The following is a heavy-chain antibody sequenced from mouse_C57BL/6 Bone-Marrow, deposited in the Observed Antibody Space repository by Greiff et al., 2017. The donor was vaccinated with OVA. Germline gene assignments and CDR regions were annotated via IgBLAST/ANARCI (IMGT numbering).Heavy chain of an antibody. V-gene: IGHV1-61*01. D-gene: IGHD1-1*01. CDR2: IYPSDSET. Sequence: QVQLKQPGAELVRPGSSVKLSCKASGYTFTSYWMDWVKQRPGQGLEWIGNIYPSDSETHYNQKFKDKATLTVDKSSSTAYMQLSSLTSEDSAVYYCARDYYASYFDVWGTGTTVTVSS. CDR1: GYTFTSYW. J-gene: IGHJ1*03. CDR3: ARDYYASYFDV.